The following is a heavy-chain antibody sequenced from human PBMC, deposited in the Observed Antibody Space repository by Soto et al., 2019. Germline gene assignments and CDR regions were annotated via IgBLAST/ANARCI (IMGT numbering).Heavy chain of an antibody. V-gene: IGHV3-23*01. CDR1: GFTFSSYA. CDR3: ARRTGCTKGVCYYFDY. D-gene: IGHD2-8*01. Sequence: EVQLLESGGGLVQPGGSMRLSCAASGFTFSSYAMSWVRQAPGKGLEWVSAISGSGGSTYYADSVKGRFTISRDNSKNRLYLQMNSLRAEDTAVYYCARRTGCTKGVCYYFDYWGQGTLVTVSS. J-gene: IGHJ4*02. CDR2: ISGSGGST.